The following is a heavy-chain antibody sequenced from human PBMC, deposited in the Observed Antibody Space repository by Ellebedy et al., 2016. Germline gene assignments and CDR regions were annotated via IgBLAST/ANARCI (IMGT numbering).Heavy chain of an antibody. J-gene: IGHJ3*02. V-gene: IGHV1-18*01. D-gene: IGHD6-13*01. CDR1: GYTFTSYG. CDR2: ISAYNGNT. Sequence: ASVKVSXKASGYTFTSYGISWVRQAPGQGLEWMGWISAYNGNTNYAQKLQGRVTMTTDTSTSTAYMELRSLRSDDTAVYYCARDGEGATGNDAFDIWGQGTMVTVSS. CDR3: ARDGEGATGNDAFDI.